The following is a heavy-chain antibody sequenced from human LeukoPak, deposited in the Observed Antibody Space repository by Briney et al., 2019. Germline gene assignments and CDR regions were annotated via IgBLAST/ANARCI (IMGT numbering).Heavy chain of an antibody. J-gene: IGHJ4*02. CDR2: IYYSGST. CDR3: ATHINPYYFDY. V-gene: IGHV4-30-4*01. Sequence: SETLSLTCTVSGGSISSGGYYWSWIRQPPGKGLEWIGYIYYSGSTYYNPSLKSRVTISVDTSKNQFSLKLSSVTAADTAVYYCATHINPYYFDYWGQGTLVTVSS. CDR1: GGSISSGGYY. D-gene: IGHD2-21*01.